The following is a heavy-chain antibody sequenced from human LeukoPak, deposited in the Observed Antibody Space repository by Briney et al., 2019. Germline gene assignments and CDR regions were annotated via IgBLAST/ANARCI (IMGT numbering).Heavy chain of an antibody. Sequence: SETLSLTCTVSGGSISSYYWSWIRQPAGKGLEWIGRIYTSGSTNYNPSLKSRVTMSVDTSKNQFSLKLSSVTAADTAVYYCARDLTIFGVVTHDWFDPWGQGTLVTVSS. CDR3: ARDLTIFGVVTHDWFDP. CDR1: GGSISSYY. D-gene: IGHD3-3*01. V-gene: IGHV4-4*07. J-gene: IGHJ5*02. CDR2: IYTSGST.